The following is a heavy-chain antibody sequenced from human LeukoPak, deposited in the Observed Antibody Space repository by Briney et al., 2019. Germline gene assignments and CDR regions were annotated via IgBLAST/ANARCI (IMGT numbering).Heavy chain of an antibody. D-gene: IGHD2-2*02. CDR1: GFTFSSYA. CDR3: AKGDIVVVPAAITRFDY. CDR2: ISGSGGST. Sequence: RXSCAASGFTFSSYAMSWVRQAPGKGLEWVSAISGSGGSTYYADSVKGRFTISRDNCKNTLYLQMNSLRAEDTAVYYCAKGDIVVVPAAITRFDYWGQGTLVTVSS. J-gene: IGHJ4*02. V-gene: IGHV3-23*01.